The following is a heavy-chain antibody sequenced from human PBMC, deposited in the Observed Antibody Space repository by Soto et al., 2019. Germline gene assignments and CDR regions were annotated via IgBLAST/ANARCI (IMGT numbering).Heavy chain of an antibody. Sequence: GASVKVSCKASGYTFTGYYMHWVRQAPGQGLEWMGIINPNGGSTTYAQKFQGRLTMTRDTSTSTVYMELSSLRSEDTAVYYCARDYRIADVWGQGTTVTV. D-gene: IGHD3-16*02. V-gene: IGHV1-46*01. J-gene: IGHJ6*02. CDR3: ARDYRIADV. CDR1: GYTFTGYY. CDR2: INPNGGST.